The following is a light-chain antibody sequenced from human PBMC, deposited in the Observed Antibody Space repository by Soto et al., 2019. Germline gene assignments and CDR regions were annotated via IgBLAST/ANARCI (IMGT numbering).Light chain of an antibody. CDR3: QQYENLPT. CDR1: QNINNY. V-gene: IGKV1-33*01. J-gene: IGKJ5*01. Sequence: DIQMTQSPSSLSASVGARVTINGQASQNINNYLNWYQQKPGRAPKLLIYDASNLEAGVPSRFRGSGSGTDFTFTISRLQPEDIATYYCQQYENLPTFGQGTRLEIK. CDR2: DAS.